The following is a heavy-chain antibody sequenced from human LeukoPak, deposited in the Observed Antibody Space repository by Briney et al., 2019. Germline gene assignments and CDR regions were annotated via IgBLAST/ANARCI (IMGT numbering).Heavy chain of an antibody. V-gene: IGHV3-15*07. J-gene: IGHJ5*02. D-gene: IGHD6-25*01. CDR2: IKRNSDGGTA. Sequence: GGSLRLSCAASGFTFRNAWMNWVRQAPGKGLEWVGRIKRNSDGGTADYAAAVKGRFTMSRDDSENTLYLQMNSLKTEDTAVYYCTTYAAGGSWFDPRGQGTLVTISS. CDR3: TTYAAGGSWFDP. CDR1: GFTFRNAW.